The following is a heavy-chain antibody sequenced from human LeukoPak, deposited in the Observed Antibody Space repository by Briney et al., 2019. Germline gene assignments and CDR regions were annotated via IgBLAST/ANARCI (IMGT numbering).Heavy chain of an antibody. D-gene: IGHD6-25*01. V-gene: IGHV4-34*01. CDR3: ARGSGLGYSGFYNWFDP. J-gene: IGHJ5*02. CDR1: GGSFSGYY. Sequence: SETLSLTCAVYGGSFSGYYWSWIRQPPGKGLEWIGETNHSGSTNYNPSLKSRVTISVDTSKNQFSLKLSSVTAADTAVYYCARGSGLGYSGFYNWFDPWGQGTLVTVSS. CDR2: TNHSGST.